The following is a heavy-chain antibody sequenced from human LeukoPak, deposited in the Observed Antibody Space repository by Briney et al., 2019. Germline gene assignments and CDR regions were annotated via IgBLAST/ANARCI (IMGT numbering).Heavy chain of an antibody. J-gene: IGHJ6*03. V-gene: IGHV4-59*12. CDR1: GDSISIYY. CDR3: ARDNRNYGYYYYMDV. D-gene: IGHD1-7*01. Sequence: PSETLSLTCSVSGDSISIYYWSWIRQPPGKGLEWIGYIDHTGSTNYNPSLNSRVTISRDTSKNHFSLELSSVTPEDTAVYYCARDNRNYGYYYYMDVWGKGTTVTVSS. CDR2: IDHTGST.